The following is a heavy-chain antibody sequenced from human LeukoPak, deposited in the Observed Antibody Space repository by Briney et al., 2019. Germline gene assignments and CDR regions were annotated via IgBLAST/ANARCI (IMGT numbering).Heavy chain of an antibody. Sequence: GGCLRLSCAASGFTFSSYWMHWVRQAPGKGLVWVSRINGDGNSINYADSVRGRFTISRDNAKNTLYLQMNSLRAEDTAVYYCAKVRIAAAGTGAIDYWGQGTLVTVSS. CDR2: INGDGNSI. CDR3: AKVRIAAAGTGAIDY. CDR1: GFTFSSYW. V-gene: IGHV3-74*01. D-gene: IGHD6-13*01. J-gene: IGHJ4*02.